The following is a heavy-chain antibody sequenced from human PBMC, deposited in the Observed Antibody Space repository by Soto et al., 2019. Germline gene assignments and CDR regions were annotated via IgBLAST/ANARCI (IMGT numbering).Heavy chain of an antibody. V-gene: IGHV3-9*01. CDR1: GFTFDDYA. J-gene: IGHJ5*02. Sequence: PGGSLRLSCAASGFTFDDYAMHWVRQAPGKGLEWVSGISWNSGPIGYADSVKGRFTISRDNADSALFLQMNSLSAEDTAIYYCTSDTFGLRDTWGQGTLVTVS. D-gene: IGHD3-16*01. CDR3: TSDTFGLRDT. CDR2: ISWNSGPI.